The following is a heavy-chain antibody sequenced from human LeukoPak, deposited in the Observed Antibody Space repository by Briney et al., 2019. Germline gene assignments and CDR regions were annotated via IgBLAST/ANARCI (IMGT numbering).Heavy chain of an antibody. V-gene: IGHV4-59*01. D-gene: IGHD3-10*01. CDR3: ARASADYYGSGSTPFDY. CDR1: GGSISSYY. CDR2: IYYSGST. J-gene: IGHJ4*02. Sequence: SETLSLTCTVSGGSISSYYWSWIRQPPGKGLEWIGYIYYSGSTNYNPSLKSGVTISVDTSKNQFSLKLSSVTAADTAVYYCARASADYYGSGSTPFDYWGQGTLVTVSS.